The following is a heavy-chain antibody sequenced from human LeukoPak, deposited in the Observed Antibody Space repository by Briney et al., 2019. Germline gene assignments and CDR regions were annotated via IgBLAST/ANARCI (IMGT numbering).Heavy chain of an antibody. V-gene: IGHV3-23*01. D-gene: IGHD1-26*01. Sequence: HPGGSLRLSCAASGFTFSTYGMNWVRQAPGKGLEWVSAISGRDGNTYYADSVKGRSTISRDNSKNTLYLQMNSLRGEDSAVYYCARSKWELRTPVDHYYYYMDVWGKGTTITVSS. CDR1: GFTFSTYG. J-gene: IGHJ6*03. CDR2: ISGRDGNT. CDR3: ARSKWELRTPVDHYYYYMDV.